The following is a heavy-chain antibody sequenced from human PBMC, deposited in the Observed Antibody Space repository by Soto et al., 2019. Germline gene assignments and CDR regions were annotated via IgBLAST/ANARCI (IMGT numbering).Heavy chain of an antibody. V-gene: IGHV3-33*01. J-gene: IGHJ4*02. CDR2: IWYDGSNK. CDR1: GFTFSSYG. CDR3: AREGYYYDSSGYYPFDY. Sequence: PGGSLRLSCAASGFTFSSYGMHWVRQAPGKGLEWVAVIWYDGSNKYYADPVKGRFTISRDNSKNTLYLQMNSLRAEDTAVYYCAREGYYYDSSGYYPFDYWGQGTLVTVSS. D-gene: IGHD3-22*01.